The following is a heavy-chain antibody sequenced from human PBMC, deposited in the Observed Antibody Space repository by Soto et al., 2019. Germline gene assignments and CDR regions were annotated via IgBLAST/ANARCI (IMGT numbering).Heavy chain of an antibody. V-gene: IGHV1-8*01. Sequence: GASVEVCCTASGYTFNSYDSNWVRQANEQGLEWMGWMNPNSGNTGYAQKFQGRVTMTRNTSISTAYMELSSLRSEDTAVYYCARRRRDWFDPWGQGTLVTVSS. CDR3: ARRRRDWFDP. J-gene: IGHJ5*02. CDR1: GYTFNSYD. CDR2: MNPNSGNT.